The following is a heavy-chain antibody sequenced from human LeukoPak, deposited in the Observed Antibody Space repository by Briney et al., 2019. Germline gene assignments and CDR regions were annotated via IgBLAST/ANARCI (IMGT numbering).Heavy chain of an antibody. V-gene: IGHV1-69*05. D-gene: IGHD5-12*01. J-gene: IGHJ6*03. CDR1: GGTFSSYA. CDR2: IIPIFGTA. Sequence: SVKVSCKASGGTFSSYAISWVRQAPGQGLEWMGGIIPIFGTANYAQQFQGRVTITTDESTSTAYMELSSLRAEDTAVYYCASGGYDWGYYYDMDVWGKGTTVTVSS. CDR3: ASGGYDWGYYYDMDV.